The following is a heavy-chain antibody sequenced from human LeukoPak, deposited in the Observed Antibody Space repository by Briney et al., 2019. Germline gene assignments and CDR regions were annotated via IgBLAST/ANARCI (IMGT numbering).Heavy chain of an antibody. CDR3: AQWSRYFDY. D-gene: IGHD1-26*01. CDR2: ISGSGGST. CDR1: GFTFSSYA. J-gene: IGHJ4*02. Sequence: GGSLRLSCAASGFTFSSYAMNWVRQAPGKGLEWVSTISGSGGSTYYADSVKGRFTISRDNSKNTLYLQMNSLRAEDTALYFCAQWSRYFDYWGQGTLVTVSS. V-gene: IGHV3-23*01.